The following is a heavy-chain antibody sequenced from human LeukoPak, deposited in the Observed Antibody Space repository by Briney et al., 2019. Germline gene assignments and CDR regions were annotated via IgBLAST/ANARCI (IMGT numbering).Heavy chain of an antibody. CDR3: ATQKNYGETGYYMDV. J-gene: IGHJ6*03. V-gene: IGHV1-69*05. Sequence: SVKVSCKASGGTFSSYAISWVRQAPGQGLEWMGGIIPIFGTANYAQKLQGRVTMTTDTSTSTAYMELRSLRSDDTAVYYCATQKNYGETGYYMDVWGKGTTVTVSS. CDR2: IIPIFGTA. CDR1: GGTFSSYA. D-gene: IGHD4-17*01.